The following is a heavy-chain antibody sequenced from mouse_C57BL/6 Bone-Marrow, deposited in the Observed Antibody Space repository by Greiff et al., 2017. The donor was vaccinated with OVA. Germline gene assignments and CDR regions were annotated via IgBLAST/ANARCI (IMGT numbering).Heavy chain of an antibody. Sequence: QVQLQQSGPELVKPGASVKISCKASGYSFTSYYIHWVKQRPGQGLEWIGWIYPGSGNTKYNEKFKGKATLTADTSSSTAYMQLSSLTSEDSAVYYCARENYDYDGYFDYWGQGNTLTVSS. V-gene: IGHV1-66*01. D-gene: IGHD2-4*01. CDR3: ARENYDYDGYFDY. J-gene: IGHJ2*01. CDR2: IYPGSGNT. CDR1: GYSFTSYY.